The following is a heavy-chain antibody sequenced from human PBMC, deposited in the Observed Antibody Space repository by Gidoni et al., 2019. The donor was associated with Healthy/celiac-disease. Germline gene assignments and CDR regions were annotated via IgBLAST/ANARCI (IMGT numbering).Heavy chain of an antibody. V-gene: IGHV1-18*01. CDR3: ARDPGYCSGGSCYSDYYYGMDV. J-gene: IGHJ6*02. Sequence: QVQLVQSGAEVKKPGASVNVSCKASGYTFTSYGISWVRQAPGQGLEWMGWISAYNGNTNYAQKLQGRVTMTTDTSTSTAYMELRSLRSDDTAVYYCARDPGYCSGGSCYSDYYYGMDVWGQGTTVTVSS. CDR1: GYTFTSYG. CDR2: ISAYNGNT. D-gene: IGHD2-15*01.